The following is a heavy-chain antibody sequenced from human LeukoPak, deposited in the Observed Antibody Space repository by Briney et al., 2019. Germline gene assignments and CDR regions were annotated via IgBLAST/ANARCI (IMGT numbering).Heavy chain of an antibody. J-gene: IGHJ5*02. CDR2: IYYSGST. D-gene: IGHD6-19*01. CDR3: ARVSGGSSGWYKPRENWFDP. V-gene: IGHV4-31*03. Sequence: PSETLSLTCTVSGGSISSGGYSWSWIRQHPGKGLEWIGYIYYSGSTYYNPSLKSRVTISVDTSKNQFSLKLSSVTAADTAVYYCARVSGGSSGWYKPRENWFDPWGQGTLVTVSS. CDR1: GGSISSGGYS.